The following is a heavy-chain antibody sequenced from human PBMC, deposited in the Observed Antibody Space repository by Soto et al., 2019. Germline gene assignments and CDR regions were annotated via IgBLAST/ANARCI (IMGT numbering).Heavy chain of an antibody. D-gene: IGHD6-6*01. J-gene: IGHJ4*02. V-gene: IGHV3-66*01. CDR1: GFTVSISY. CDR3: AKRSSSSTFDY. CDR2: IYSDGNT. Sequence: GGSLRLSCAASGFTVSISYMTWVRQVPGKGLEWVSIIYSDGNTYYADSVKGRFTISRDNSKNTLYLQMSSLRAEDTAVYYCAKRSSSSTFDYWGQGTLVTVSS.